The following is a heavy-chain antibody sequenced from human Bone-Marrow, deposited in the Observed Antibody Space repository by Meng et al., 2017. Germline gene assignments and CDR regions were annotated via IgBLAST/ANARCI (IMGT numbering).Heavy chain of an antibody. CDR1: GYTFTDYY. V-gene: IGHV1-2*06. D-gene: IGHD2-21*01. Sequence: ASVKVSCKASGYTFTDYYIHWVRKVPGQGLECMGRINPNSGSTTYPQAFQGRVTMTRDMSISTAYMELGSLTSGGTAVFYCLRSCGDITCPLDFDYWGQGTLVTVSS. CDR3: LRSCGDITCPLDFDY. J-gene: IGHJ4*02. CDR2: INPNSGST.